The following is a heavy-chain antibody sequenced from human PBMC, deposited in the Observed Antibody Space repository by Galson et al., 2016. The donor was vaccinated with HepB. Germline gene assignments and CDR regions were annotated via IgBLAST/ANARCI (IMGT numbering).Heavy chain of an antibody. D-gene: IGHD3-16*01. CDR2: IYYSGST. CDR3: ARPFFYYYYALDV. V-gene: IGHV4-39*01. J-gene: IGHJ6*02. Sequence: ETLSLTCTVSGGSISSSSYYWGWIRQPPGKGLEWIGSIYYSGSTYYNPSLQSRVTISVDTSKNQFSLKMSSVTAADTAVYYCARPFFYYYYALDVWGLGTTVTVSS. CDR1: GGSISSSSYY.